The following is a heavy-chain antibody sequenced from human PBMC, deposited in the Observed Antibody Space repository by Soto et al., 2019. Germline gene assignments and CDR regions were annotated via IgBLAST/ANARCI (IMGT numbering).Heavy chain of an antibody. CDR3: ARRYCISTSCHYYGMDV. CDR2: IIPIFRTA. J-gene: IGHJ6*02. Sequence: QVQLVQSGAEVKKPGSSVKVSCKASGGTFSTYTVSWVQQAPGQGLEWMGGIIPIFRTANYAQKFQGRVTVTADESTSTAYMELSSLRSEDTAVYYCARRYCISTSCHYYGMDVWGQGTTVTVSS. D-gene: IGHD2-2*01. V-gene: IGHV1-69*12. CDR1: GGTFSTYT.